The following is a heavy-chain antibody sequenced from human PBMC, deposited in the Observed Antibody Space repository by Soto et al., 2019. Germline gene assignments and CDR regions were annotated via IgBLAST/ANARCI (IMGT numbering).Heavy chain of an antibody. V-gene: IGHV3-30*18. CDR1: GFTFSSYG. CDR2: ISYDGSNK. J-gene: IGHJ6*02. D-gene: IGHD3-9*01. Sequence: QVQLVESGGGVVQPGRSLRLSCAASGFTFSSYGMHWVRQAPGKGLEWVAVISYDGSNKYYADSVKGRFTISRDNSKNALYLQMNSLRAEDTAVYYCGKAPCWYYDILTGYSALHYCYGMDVWGQGTTVTVSS. CDR3: GKAPCWYYDILTGYSALHYCYGMDV.